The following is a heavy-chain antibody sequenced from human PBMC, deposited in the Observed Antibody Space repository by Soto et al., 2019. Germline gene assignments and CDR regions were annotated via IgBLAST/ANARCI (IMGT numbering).Heavy chain of an antibody. V-gene: IGHV4-59*01. Sequence: SETLSLTCTVSGGSISSYYWSWIRQPPGKGLEWIGYIYYSGSTNYNPSLKSRVTISVDTSKNQFSLKLSSVTAADTAVYYCAGSGPIWFGELLYYFDYWGQGTLVTVSS. CDR2: IYYSGST. CDR3: AGSGPIWFGELLYYFDY. D-gene: IGHD3-10*01. J-gene: IGHJ4*02. CDR1: GGSISSYY.